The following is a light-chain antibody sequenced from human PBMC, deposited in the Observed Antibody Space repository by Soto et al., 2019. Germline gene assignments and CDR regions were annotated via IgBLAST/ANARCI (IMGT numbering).Light chain of an antibody. V-gene: IGLV2-8*01. Sequence: QSVLAQPPSASGSPGQSVTISCTGTSSDVGAYKFVSWYQHHPGKAPKLMIYEVSKRPSGVPDRFSGSKAGNTASLTVSGLQAGDEADYYCSSYAGSNTVVFGGGTKVTVL. CDR3: SSYAGSNTVV. CDR2: EVS. J-gene: IGLJ2*01. CDR1: SSDVGAYKF.